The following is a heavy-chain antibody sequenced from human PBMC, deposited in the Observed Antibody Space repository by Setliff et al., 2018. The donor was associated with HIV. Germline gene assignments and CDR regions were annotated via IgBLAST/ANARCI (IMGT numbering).Heavy chain of an antibody. CDR1: GGSFSGYY. J-gene: IGHJ3*02. V-gene: IGHV4-34*01. D-gene: IGHD2-21*02. Sequence: SQTLSLTCAVYGGSFSGYYWSWIRQPPGKGLEWIGEINDSGSTNNNPSPKSRVAMSVDTSKNQFSLKLSSVTAADTAVYYCARDLRGDSVPATAAKSFDIWGQGTLVTVSS. CDR2: INDSGST. CDR3: ARDLRGDSVPATAAKSFDI.